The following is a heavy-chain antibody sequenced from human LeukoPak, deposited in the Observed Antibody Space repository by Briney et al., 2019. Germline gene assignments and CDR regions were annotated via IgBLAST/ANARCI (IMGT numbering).Heavy chain of an antibody. D-gene: IGHD3-3*01. CDR2: IYYSGST. CDR1: GGSISSSSYY. J-gene: IGHJ6*03. CDR3: ARHPGAITIFGVVSPKGYYYMDV. V-gene: IGHV4-39*01. Sequence: SETLSLTCTVSGGSISSSSYYWGWIRQPPGKGLEWIGSIYYSGSTYYNPSLKSRVTISVDTSKNQFSLKLSSVTAADTAVYYCARHPGAITIFGVVSPKGYYYMDVWGKGTTVTVSS.